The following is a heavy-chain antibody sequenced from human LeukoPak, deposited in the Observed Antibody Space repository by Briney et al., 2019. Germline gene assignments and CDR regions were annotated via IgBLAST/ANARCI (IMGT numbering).Heavy chain of an antibody. CDR1: GFTFGSYA. J-gene: IGHJ4*02. CDR2: ISGSAISA. V-gene: IGHV3-23*01. D-gene: IGHD1-7*01. Sequence: GGSLTLSCAASGFTFGSYAMSWVRQAPGKGLEWVSTISGSAISAYYADSVKGRFTISRDNSKNTLYLQMNSLRPEDTAVYYCAKDFYPLGNYVIYFDYWGQGTLVTVSS. CDR3: AKDFYPLGNYVIYFDY.